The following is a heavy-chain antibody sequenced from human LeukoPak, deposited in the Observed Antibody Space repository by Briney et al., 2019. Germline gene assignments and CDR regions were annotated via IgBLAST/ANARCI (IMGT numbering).Heavy chain of an antibody. CDR1: GCTFTSYA. V-gene: IGHV1-69*05. Sequence: GSSVKVSCKASGCTFTSYAISWVRQAPGQGLEWMGMINPIFHTPTYAKKFQGRLTMTKDESTSTAYMDLMSLISDDTAVYYCARGRSTGEFDCWGQGTLVTVCS. CDR2: INPIFHTP. CDR3: ARGRSTGEFDC. D-gene: IGHD4-11*01. J-gene: IGHJ4*02.